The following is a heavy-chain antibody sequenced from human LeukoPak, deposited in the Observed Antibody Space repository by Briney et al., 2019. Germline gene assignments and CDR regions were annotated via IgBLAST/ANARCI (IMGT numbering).Heavy chain of an antibody. D-gene: IGHD3-22*01. J-gene: IGHJ6*03. Sequence: SETLSLTCAVFGGSFSGYYWSWVRQPPGKGLEWIGEINHPGSTNFNPSLKSRVTISVDTSKNQFSLKLSSVTAADTAVYYCARGYDSSGYVYYYYYMDVWGKGTTVTVSS. V-gene: IGHV4-34*01. CDR2: INHPGST. CDR1: GGSFSGYY. CDR3: ARGYDSSGYVYYYYYMDV.